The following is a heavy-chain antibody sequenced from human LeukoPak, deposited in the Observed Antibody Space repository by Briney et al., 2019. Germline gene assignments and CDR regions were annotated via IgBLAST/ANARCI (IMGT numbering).Heavy chain of an antibody. Sequence: ASVKVSCKASGYTFTGYYMHWVRQAPGQGLEWMGWINPNSGGTNYAQKFQGRVTMARDTSISTAYMELSRLRSDDTAVYYCVREWTGGVVITNDAFDIWGQGTMVTVSS. CDR3: VREWTGGVVITNDAFDI. J-gene: IGHJ3*02. V-gene: IGHV1-2*02. CDR2: INPNSGGT. CDR1: GYTFTGYY. D-gene: IGHD3-3*01.